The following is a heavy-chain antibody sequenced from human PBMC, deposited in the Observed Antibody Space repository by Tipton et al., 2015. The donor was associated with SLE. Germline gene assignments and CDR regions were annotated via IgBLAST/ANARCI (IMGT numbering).Heavy chain of an antibody. Sequence: LRLSCTVSGGSISSSSYYWGWIRQPPGKGLDWTGYICNDGSTAYNPSLKGRATISVDTSENQFSLTLYSVTAADTAVYFCARGHWGLQDWGQGFPVTVSS. CDR1: GGSISSSSYY. J-gene: IGHJ4*02. D-gene: IGHD7-27*01. CDR3: ARGHWGLQD. CDR2: ICNDGST. V-gene: IGHV4-61*05.